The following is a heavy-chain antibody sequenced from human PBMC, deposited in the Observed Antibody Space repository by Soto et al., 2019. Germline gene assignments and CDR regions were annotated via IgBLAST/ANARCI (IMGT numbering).Heavy chain of an antibody. Sequence: GASVKVSCKASGYTFFNYGISWVRQAPGQGLEWLGWISAYNANTNYAQRLQGRVTMTTDTSTSTAYMELRSLRSDDTAVYYCARDYYDRGQGAFDIWGQGTMVTVSS. CDR1: GYTFFNYG. D-gene: IGHD3-22*01. CDR2: ISAYNANT. J-gene: IGHJ3*02. CDR3: ARDYYDRGQGAFDI. V-gene: IGHV1-18*01.